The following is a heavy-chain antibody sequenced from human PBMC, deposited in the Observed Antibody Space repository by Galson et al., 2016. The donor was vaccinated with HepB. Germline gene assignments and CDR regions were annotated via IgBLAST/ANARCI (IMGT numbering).Heavy chain of an antibody. CDR1: GDSVSSNSVA. CDR2: TYYRSKWYY. CDR3: ARAKGFCSGGSCPYNWFDP. V-gene: IGHV6-1*01. Sequence: CAISGDSVSSNSVAWNWIRQTPSRGLEWLGRTYYRSKWYYDYAVSVKGRMTINPDTSKNLLSLHLNSVTTDDTAVYYCARAKGFCSGGSCPYNWFDPWTQGTMVIVSS. D-gene: IGHD2-15*01. J-gene: IGHJ5*02.